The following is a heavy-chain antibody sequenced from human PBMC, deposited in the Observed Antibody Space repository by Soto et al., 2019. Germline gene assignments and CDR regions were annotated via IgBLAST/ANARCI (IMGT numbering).Heavy chain of an antibody. J-gene: IGHJ4*02. V-gene: IGHV3-30*18. CDR2: ISDDGSNK. D-gene: IGHD5-18*01. Sequence: QVQVVESGGGVVQPGRSLRLSCAASGFTFSSNGMHWVRQAPGKGLEWVAVISDDGSNKYYADSVKGRFTISRDNSKNTLYRQMNSLRAEDTAVYYCAKGGKQLWSALLYWGQGTLVTVSS. CDR1: GFTFSSNG. CDR3: AKGGKQLWSALLY.